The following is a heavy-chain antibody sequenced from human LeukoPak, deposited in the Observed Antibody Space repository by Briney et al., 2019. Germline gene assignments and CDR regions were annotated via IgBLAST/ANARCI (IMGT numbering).Heavy chain of an antibody. Sequence: ASVEVFCKASGYTFTSNYIHWVRQAPGQGLEWMGMIYPRDGSTSYAQKFQGRVTVTRDTSTSTVHMELSGLRSEDTAVYYCARDQEGFDYWGQGTLVTVSS. J-gene: IGHJ4*02. CDR2: IYPRDGST. V-gene: IGHV1-46*01. CDR3: ARDQEGFDY. CDR1: GYTFTSNY.